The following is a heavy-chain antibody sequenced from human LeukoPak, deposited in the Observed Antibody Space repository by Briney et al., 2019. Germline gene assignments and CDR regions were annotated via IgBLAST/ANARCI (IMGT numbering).Heavy chain of an antibody. CDR2: ISGGGGST. D-gene: IGHD2-15*01. CDR1: GFTFSSYA. V-gene: IGHV3-23*01. J-gene: IGHJ4*02. CDR3: AKVGYCSGGGCYGGLDY. Sequence: QAGGSLRLSCAASGFTFSSYAMSWVRQAPGKGLEWVSAISGGGGSTYYADSVKGRFTISRDNSKNTLYLQMNSLRAEDTALYYCAKVGYCSGGGCYGGLDYWGQGTLVTVSS.